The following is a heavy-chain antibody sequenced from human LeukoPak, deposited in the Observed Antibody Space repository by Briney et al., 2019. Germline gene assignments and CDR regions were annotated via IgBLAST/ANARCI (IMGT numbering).Heavy chain of an antibody. V-gene: IGHV4-31*03. Sequence: PSETLSLTCTVSGGSISSGGYYWSWIRQHPGKGLEWIGYIYYSGSTYYNPSLKSRVTISVDTSKNQFSLKLSSVTAADTAVYYCAKQGHYYDSSGYYYFGYWGQGTLVTVSS. CDR2: IYYSGST. CDR1: GGSISSGGYY. CDR3: AKQGHYYDSSGYYYFGY. D-gene: IGHD3-22*01. J-gene: IGHJ4*02.